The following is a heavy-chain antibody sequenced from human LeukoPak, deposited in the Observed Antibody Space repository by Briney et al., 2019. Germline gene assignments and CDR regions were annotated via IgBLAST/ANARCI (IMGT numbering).Heavy chain of an antibody. CDR2: IYYIGTT. Sequence: PSETLSLTCTVSRGSISPYYWSWIRQSPGKGLQWIGYIYYIGTTNYNPSLQSRVTMSVDTSTNQCTLNLASVTAADTAVYYCARGGFESCSAGSCLLGNYWGQGILVAVSS. D-gene: IGHD2-15*01. J-gene: IGHJ4*02. CDR1: RGSISPYY. CDR3: ARGGFESCSAGSCLLGNY. V-gene: IGHV4-59*01.